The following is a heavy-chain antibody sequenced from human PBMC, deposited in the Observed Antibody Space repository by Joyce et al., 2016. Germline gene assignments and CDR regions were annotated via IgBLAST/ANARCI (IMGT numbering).Heavy chain of an antibody. Sequence: EVQLVESGGGLIQPGGSLSLSCAASGFTVSNNYMTWVRQAPGKGLEWVSVIYSGGNTYHADSVKGRFTISRDNSKNTLSLQMNSLRADDTAMYYCARQDFWSGYYPLWGQGTLVTVSS. V-gene: IGHV3-53*01. CDR3: ARQDFWSGYYPL. D-gene: IGHD3-3*01. CDR1: GFTVSNNY. CDR2: IYSGGNT. J-gene: IGHJ4*02.